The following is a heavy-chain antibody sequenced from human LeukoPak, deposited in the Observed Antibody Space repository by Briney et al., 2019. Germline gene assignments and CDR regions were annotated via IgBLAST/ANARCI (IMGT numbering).Heavy chain of an antibody. CDR3: AKAEYPPVHYGDLIYYGMDV. Sequence: GGSLRLSCAASGFTFSSYAMSWVRQAPVKGLEWVSAISGSGGSTYYADSVKGRFTISRDNSKNTLYLQMNSLRAEDTAVYYCAKAEYPPVHYGDLIYYGMDVWGQGTTVTVSS. J-gene: IGHJ6*02. CDR2: ISGSGGST. CDR1: GFTFSSYA. D-gene: IGHD4-17*01. V-gene: IGHV3-23*01.